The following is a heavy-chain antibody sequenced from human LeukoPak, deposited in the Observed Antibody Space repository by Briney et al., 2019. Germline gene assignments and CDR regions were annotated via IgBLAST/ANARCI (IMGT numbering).Heavy chain of an antibody. J-gene: IGHJ4*02. V-gene: IGHV3-20*04. D-gene: IGHD3-16*02. CDR2: SNSNGGST. CDR1: GFTFDDYG. CDR3: ARTGYYDYVRGSYRSTYYFDY. Sequence: PGGSLRLACAASGFTFDDYGMSWVRQAPGKGLEWLSGSNSNGGSTGYADSVKGRFTISRDNAKNSLYLQMNSLRAEDTALYYCARTGYYDYVRGSYRSTYYFDYWGQGTLVTVSS.